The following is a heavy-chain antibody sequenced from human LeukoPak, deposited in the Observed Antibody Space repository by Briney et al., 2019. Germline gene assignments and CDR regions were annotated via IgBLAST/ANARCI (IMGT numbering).Heavy chain of an antibody. D-gene: IGHD3-3*01. CDR2: IYYSGST. CDR3: ARTHNYDFWSGFDY. CDR1: GYSISSSNW. J-gene: IGHJ4*02. Sequence: SETLSLTCAVSGYSISSSNWWGWIRQPPGKGLEWIGYIYYSGSTNYNPSLKSRVTMSVDTSKNQFSLKLSSVTALDTAVYYCARTHNYDFWSGFDYWGQGTLVTVSS. V-gene: IGHV4-28*06.